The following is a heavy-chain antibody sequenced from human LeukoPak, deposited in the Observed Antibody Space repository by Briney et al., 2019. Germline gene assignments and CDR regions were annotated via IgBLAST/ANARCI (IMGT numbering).Heavy chain of an antibody. CDR1: GGTFSSYA. V-gene: IGHV1-69*05. Sequence: SVKVSCKASGGTFSSYAISWVRQAPGQGLEWMGRIIPIFGTANYAQKFQGRVTITTDESTSTAYMELSSLRSEDTAVYYCATGYDFWSGLVGSDNWLDPWGQGTLVTVPS. CDR2: IIPIFGTA. CDR3: ATGYDFWSGLVGSDNWLDP. D-gene: IGHD3-3*01. J-gene: IGHJ5*02.